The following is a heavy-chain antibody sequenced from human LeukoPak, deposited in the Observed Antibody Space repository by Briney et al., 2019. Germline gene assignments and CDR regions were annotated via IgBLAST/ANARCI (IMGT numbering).Heavy chain of an antibody. D-gene: IGHD3-10*02. J-gene: IGHJ4*02. CDR2: INPNSGGT. V-gene: IGHV1-2*02. CDR3: ARGSAVRPPLHVYYFDY. CDR1: GYTFTGYY. Sequence: GASVKVSCKASGYTFTGYYMHWVRQAPGQGLEWMGWINPNSGGTNYAQKFQGRVTMTRDTSISTAYMELSRLRSDDTAVYYCARGSAVRPPLHVYYFDYWGQGSLVTVSS.